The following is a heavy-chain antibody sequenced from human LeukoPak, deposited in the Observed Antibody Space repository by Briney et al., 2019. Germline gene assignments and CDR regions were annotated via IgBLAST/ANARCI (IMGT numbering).Heavy chain of an antibody. CDR1: GFTFSGSA. CDR2: IRSKANSYAT. V-gene: IGHV3-73*01. D-gene: IGHD3-22*01. J-gene: IGHJ4*02. CDR3: TRRRDGTVYYYDSSGLDY. Sequence: GGSLRLSCAASGFTFSGSAMHWVRQASGKGLEWVGRIRSKANSYATAYAASVKGRFTISRDDSKNTAYLQMNSLKTEDTAVYYCTRRRDGTVYYYDSSGLDYWGQGTLVTVSS.